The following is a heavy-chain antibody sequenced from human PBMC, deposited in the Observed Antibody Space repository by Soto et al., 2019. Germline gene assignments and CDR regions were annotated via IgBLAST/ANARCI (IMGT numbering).Heavy chain of an antibody. V-gene: IGHV3-74*01. J-gene: IGHJ3*02. Sequence: VGSLRLSCAASGFTFSSYWMHWVHQAPGKGLVWVSRIIGDGSDTSYADSVKGRFTIFRDNAKNTLYLQMNSLRAEDTAVYYCARGRMPPSYCSGGTCYDACDIWGQGTMVTVSS. CDR1: GFTFSSYW. CDR3: ARGRMPPSYCSGGTCYDACDI. CDR2: IIGDGSDT. D-gene: IGHD2-15*01.